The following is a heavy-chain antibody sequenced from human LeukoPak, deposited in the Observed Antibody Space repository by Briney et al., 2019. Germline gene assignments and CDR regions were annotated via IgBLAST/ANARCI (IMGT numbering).Heavy chain of an antibody. J-gene: IGHJ4*02. D-gene: IGHD3-22*01. Sequence: GESLKISFKGSGYSFTIYWSGWVRQMPGKGLEWRGIIYPGDSDTRYSPSFQGQVTISADKSISTAYRQWSSLKASDTAMYYCARYCFGYYDTSALGYWGQGTLVTVSS. CDR2: IYPGDSDT. CDR1: GYSFTIYW. CDR3: ARYCFGYYDTSALGY. V-gene: IGHV5-51*01.